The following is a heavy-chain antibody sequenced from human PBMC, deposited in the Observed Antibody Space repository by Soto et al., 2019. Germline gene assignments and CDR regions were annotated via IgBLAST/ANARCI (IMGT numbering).Heavy chain of an antibody. V-gene: IGHV1-2*02. CDR3: ARVTLKAGNWFDP. Sequence: ASVKVSCKASGYTFTDYFIHWVREAPGQGFEWMGWINPNSRGTNYAPKFQGRVTMTRDTSNSTAYMELRGLRSDDTAVYYCARVTLKAGNWFDPWGQGTLVTVSS. CDR1: GYTFTDYF. J-gene: IGHJ5*02. CDR2: INPNSRGT.